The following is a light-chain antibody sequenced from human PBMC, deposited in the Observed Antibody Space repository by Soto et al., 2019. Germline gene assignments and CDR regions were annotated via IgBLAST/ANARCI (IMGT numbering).Light chain of an antibody. J-gene: IGKJ2*04. Sequence: EVVLTQSPGTLSLSPGERATLSCRASQSVNRSYLAWYQQQPGQAPRLLIYDTSTRATGIPDRFNGSGSGTDFTLTISRLEPEDGAVYYCQQDATSQCSFGQGTKVEIK. CDR2: DTS. CDR3: QQDATSQCS. V-gene: IGKV3-20*01. CDR1: QSVNRSY.